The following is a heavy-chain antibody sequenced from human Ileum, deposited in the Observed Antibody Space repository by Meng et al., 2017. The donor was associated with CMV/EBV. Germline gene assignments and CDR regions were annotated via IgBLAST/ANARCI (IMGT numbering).Heavy chain of an antibody. V-gene: IGHV3-30*02. Sequence: VRSVWSGCAVVQPGGPLRLSCAASGLRFSNPGMHWVRQAPGKGLEWVAFIALDAIRIHYTDSVQGRFTISRDNSKNTLYLQMNSLRPEDTALYYCAKDVSGSGLWGQGTLVTVSS. CDR1: GLRFSNPG. CDR2: IALDAIRI. D-gene: IGHD3-10*01. CDR3: AKDVSGSGL. J-gene: IGHJ4*02.